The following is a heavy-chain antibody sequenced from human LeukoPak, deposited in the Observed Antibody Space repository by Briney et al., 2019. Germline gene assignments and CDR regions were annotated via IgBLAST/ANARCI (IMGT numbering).Heavy chain of an antibody. V-gene: IGHV3-30-3*01. CDR1: GFTFSNYA. Sequence: PGGSLRLSCAASGFTFSNYAMHWVRQAPGKGLEWVAVISYDGSNKYYADSVKGRFTISRDNSKNTLYMQMNGLRAEDTAVYYCARYATGSGSYLIDYWGQGTLVTVSS. CDR2: ISYDGSNK. J-gene: IGHJ4*02. CDR3: ARYATGSGSYLIDY. D-gene: IGHD3-10*01.